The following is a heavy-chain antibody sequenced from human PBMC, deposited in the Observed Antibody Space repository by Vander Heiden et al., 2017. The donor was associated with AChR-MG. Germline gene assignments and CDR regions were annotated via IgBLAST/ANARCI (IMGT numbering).Heavy chain of an antibody. CDR1: GFTFDDYA. D-gene: IGHD5-12*01. Sequence: EVQLLVSGGGLVQLGRSLRLTCAASGFTFDDYAMHCVRQAPGKGLEWVSCISWNSGSIGYADSVKGRFTISRDNAKNSLYLQMNSLRAEDTALYYCAKGDSGYIRLIDYWGQGTLVTVSS. J-gene: IGHJ4*02. CDR2: ISWNSGSI. V-gene: IGHV3-9*01. CDR3: AKGDSGYIRLIDY.